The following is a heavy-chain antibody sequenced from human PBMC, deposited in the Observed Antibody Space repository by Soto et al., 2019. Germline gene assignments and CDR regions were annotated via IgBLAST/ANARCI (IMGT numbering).Heavy chain of an antibody. CDR3: AREFRGVRGVTFDAFDI. D-gene: IGHD3-10*01. Sequence: SETLSLTCTVSGGSISSYYWSWIRQPPGKGLEWIGYIYYSGSTNYNPSLKSRVTISVDTSKNQFSLKLSSVTAADTAVYYCAREFRGVRGVTFDAFDIWGQGTMVT. CDR2: IYYSGST. CDR1: GGSISSYY. V-gene: IGHV4-59*01. J-gene: IGHJ3*02.